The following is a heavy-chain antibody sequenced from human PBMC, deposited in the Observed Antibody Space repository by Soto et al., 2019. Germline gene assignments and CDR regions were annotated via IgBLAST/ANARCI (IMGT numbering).Heavy chain of an antibody. CDR3: ARYYYGSGSSYYYYYYMDV. V-gene: IGHV3-48*01. CDR1: GFTFSSYS. J-gene: IGHJ6*03. Sequence: GGSLRLSCAASGFTFSSYSMNWVRQAPGKGLEWVSYISSSSSTIYYADSVKGRFTISRDNAKNSLYLQMNSLRAEDTAVYYCARYYYGSGSSYYYYYYMDVWGKGTTVTVSS. D-gene: IGHD3-10*01. CDR2: ISSSSSTI.